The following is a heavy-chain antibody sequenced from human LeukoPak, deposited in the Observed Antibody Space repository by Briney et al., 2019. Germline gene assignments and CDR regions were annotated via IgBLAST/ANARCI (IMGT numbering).Heavy chain of an antibody. CDR3: ARKTYYYDSSGYYRRLSWFDP. Sequence: SETLSLTCAVYGGSFSGYYWSWIRQPPGKGLEWIGEINHSGSTKYNPSLKSRVTISVDTSKNQFSLKLSSVTAADTAVYYCARKTYYYDSSGYYRRLSWFDPWGQETLVTVSS. D-gene: IGHD3-22*01. CDR1: GGSFSGYY. J-gene: IGHJ5*02. CDR2: INHSGST. V-gene: IGHV4-34*01.